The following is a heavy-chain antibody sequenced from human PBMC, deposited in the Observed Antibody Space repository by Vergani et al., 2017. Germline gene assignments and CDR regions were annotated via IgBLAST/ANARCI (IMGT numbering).Heavy chain of an antibody. CDR2: IWYDGSNK. V-gene: IGHV3-33*01. Sequence: QVQLVESRGGVVQPGRSLRLSCAASGFTFGSYGMHWVRQAPGKGLEWVAVIWYDGSNKYYADSVKGRFTISRDNSKNTLYLQMNSLRAEDTAVYYCARVLRYYDFWRSPYYYYYMDVWGKGTTVTVSS. D-gene: IGHD3-3*01. J-gene: IGHJ6*03. CDR1: GFTFGSYG. CDR3: ARVLRYYDFWRSPYYYYYMDV.